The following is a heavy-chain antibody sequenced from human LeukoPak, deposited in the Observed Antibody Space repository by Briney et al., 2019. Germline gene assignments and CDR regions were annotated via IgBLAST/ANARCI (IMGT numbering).Heavy chain of an antibody. CDR3: ARDGSRERLLLRPAFIDY. CDR2: INPSGGST. CDR1: GYTFTSYY. D-gene: IGHD3-22*01. V-gene: IGHV1-46*01. Sequence: ASVKLSCKASGYTFTSYYMHWVRQAPGQGLEWMGIINPSGGSTSYAQKFQGRVTMTRDTSTSTVYMELSSLRSEDTAVYYCARDGSRERLLLRPAFIDYWGQGTLVTVSS. J-gene: IGHJ4*02.